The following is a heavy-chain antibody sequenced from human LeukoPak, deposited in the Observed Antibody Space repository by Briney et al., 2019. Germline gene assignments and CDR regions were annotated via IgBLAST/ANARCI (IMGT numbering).Heavy chain of an antibody. V-gene: IGHV3-21*01. CDR2: ISSSSSYI. CDR3: ATTYYYGSGTPEYFDY. Sequence: GGSLRLSCAASGFPFSTCAMSWVRQAPGKGLEWVSSISSSSSYIYYADSVKGRFTISRDNSKNTLYLQMNSLRAEDTAVYYCATTYYYGSGTPEYFDYWGQGTLVTVSS. CDR1: GFPFSTCA. J-gene: IGHJ4*02. D-gene: IGHD3-10*01.